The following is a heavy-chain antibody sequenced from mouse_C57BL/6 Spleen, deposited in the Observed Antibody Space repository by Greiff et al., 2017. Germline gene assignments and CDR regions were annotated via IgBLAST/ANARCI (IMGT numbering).Heavy chain of an antibody. CDR1: GYTFTSYW. V-gene: IGHV1-55*01. Sequence: QVQLQQPGAELVKPWASVKMSCKASGYTFTSYWLTWVKQRPGQGLEWIGDIYPGSGSTNYHEKFKSKATLTVDTSSSTAYMQLSSLTSEDSAVYYCARGGIYYGNYDWFAYWGQGTLVTVSA. CDR3: ARGGIYYGNYDWFAY. CDR2: IYPGSGST. J-gene: IGHJ3*01. D-gene: IGHD2-1*01.